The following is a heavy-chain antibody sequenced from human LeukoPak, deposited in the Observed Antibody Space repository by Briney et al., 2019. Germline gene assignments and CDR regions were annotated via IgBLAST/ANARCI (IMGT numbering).Heavy chain of an antibody. CDR1: GFTFSSYG. J-gene: IGHJ4*02. CDR3: AKEVPDLGYLDY. Sequence: GGSLRLSCAASGFTFSSYGMHWVRQAPGKGLEWVAVISYDGSNKYYADSVKGRFTISRDNSKNTLYLQMNSLRAEDTAVYYCAKEVPDLGYLDYWGQGTLVTVSS. V-gene: IGHV3-30*18. CDR2: ISYDGSNK.